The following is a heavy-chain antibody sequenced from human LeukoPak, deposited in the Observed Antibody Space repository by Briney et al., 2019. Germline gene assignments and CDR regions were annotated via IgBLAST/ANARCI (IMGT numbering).Heavy chain of an antibody. CDR1: GFTFGSHA. D-gene: IGHD1-1*01. CDR3: ANEVRPNDY. J-gene: IGHJ4*02. CDR2: IDIGGGST. Sequence: PGGSLRLSCVASGFTFGSHAMCWVRQAPGKGLEWVASIDIGGGSTYYEDSVQGRFTISRDNSKNTLYLEMNSLRVEDTALYYCANEVRPNDYWGQGTLVTVSS. V-gene: IGHV3-23*01.